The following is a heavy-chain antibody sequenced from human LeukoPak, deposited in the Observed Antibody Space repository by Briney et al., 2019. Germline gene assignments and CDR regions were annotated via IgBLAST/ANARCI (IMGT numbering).Heavy chain of an antibody. V-gene: IGHV3-23*01. Sequence: GGSLRLSCAASGFTFSSYAMSWVRQAPGKGLEWVSAISGSGGCTYYADSVKGRFTISRDNSKNTLYLQMNSLRAEDTAVYYCAKSVAGTMRLYYFDYWGQGTLVTVSS. CDR2: ISGSGGCT. D-gene: IGHD6-19*01. J-gene: IGHJ4*02. CDR3: AKSVAGTMRLYYFDY. CDR1: GFTFSSYA.